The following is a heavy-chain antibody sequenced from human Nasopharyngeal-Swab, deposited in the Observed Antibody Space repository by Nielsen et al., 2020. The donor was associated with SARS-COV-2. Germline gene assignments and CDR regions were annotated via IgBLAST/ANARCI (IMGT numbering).Heavy chain of an antibody. CDR1: GFTFSNAW. CDR3: VKARITIFGVVISSYYYYGMDV. V-gene: IGHV3-15*05. J-gene: IGHJ6*02. D-gene: IGHD3-3*01. CDR2: IKSKTDGGTT. Sequence: GGSLRLSCAASGFTFSNAWMSWVRQAPGKGLEWVGRIKSKTDGGTTDYAAPVKGRFTISRDDSKNTLYLQMSSLRAEDTAVYYCVKARITIFGVVISSYYYYGMDVWGQGTTVTVSS.